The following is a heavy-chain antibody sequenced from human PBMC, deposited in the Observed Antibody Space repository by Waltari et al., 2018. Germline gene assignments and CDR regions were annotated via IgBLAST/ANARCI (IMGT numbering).Heavy chain of an antibody. V-gene: IGHV1-2*02. D-gene: IGHD2-2*01. CDR2: INPNSGGT. J-gene: IGHJ2*01. CDR1: GYTSTGHY. Sequence: QVQLVQSGAEVKKPGASVKVSCKAAGYTSTGHYMHWGRQGPGQGLEWMGWINPNSGGTNYAQKFQGRVTMTRDTSISTAYMELSRLRSDDTAVYYCARDGDPSCPLCWYFDLWGRGTLVTVSS. CDR3: ARDGDPSCPLCWYFDL.